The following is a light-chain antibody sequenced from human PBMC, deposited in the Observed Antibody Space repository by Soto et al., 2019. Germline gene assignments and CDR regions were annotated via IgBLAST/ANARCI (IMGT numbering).Light chain of an antibody. V-gene: IGLV1-47*01. CDR3: AAWDDSLSGPV. CDR2: RNN. J-gene: IGLJ1*01. CDR1: SSNIGSNY. Sequence: QSALTHPPSASGTPGQRVTISCSGSSSNIGSNYVYWYQQLPGTAPKLLIYRNNQRPSGVPDRFSGSKSGTSASLAISGLRSEDEADYYCAAWDDSLSGPVFGTGTKVTVL.